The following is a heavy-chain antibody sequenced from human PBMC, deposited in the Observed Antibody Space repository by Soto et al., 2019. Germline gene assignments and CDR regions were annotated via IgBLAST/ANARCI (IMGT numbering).Heavy chain of an antibody. CDR2: IYYSGST. J-gene: IGHJ1*01. V-gene: IGHV4-39*01. D-gene: IGHD3-22*01. CDR3: ARTYYYDSSGYYPEYFQH. Sequence: LSLTCTVSGGSISSSSYYWGWIRQPPGKGLEWIGSIYYSGSTYYNPSLKSRVTISVDTSKNQFSLKLSSVTAADTAVYYCARTYYYDSSGYYPEYFQHWGQGTLVT. CDR1: GGSISSSSYY.